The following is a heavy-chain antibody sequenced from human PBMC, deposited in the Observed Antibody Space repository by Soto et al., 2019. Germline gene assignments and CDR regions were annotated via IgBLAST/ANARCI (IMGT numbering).Heavy chain of an antibody. Sequence: SETLSLTCAVSGYSNSSGYYWGWIRQPPGKGLEWSESIYHSGSTYYHPSLKSRVTISVDTSKNQFSLKLSSVTAADTAVYYCARIPLEWLLYPDVSWFDPWGQGTLVTVSS. CDR1: GYSNSSGYY. D-gene: IGHD3-3*01. V-gene: IGHV4-38-2*01. CDR2: IYHSGST. J-gene: IGHJ5*02. CDR3: ARIPLEWLLYPDVSWFDP.